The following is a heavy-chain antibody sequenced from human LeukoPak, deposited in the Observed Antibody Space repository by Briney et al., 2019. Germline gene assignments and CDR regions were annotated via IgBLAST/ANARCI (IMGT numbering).Heavy chain of an antibody. D-gene: IGHD3-22*01. J-gene: IGHJ4*02. CDR2: IWYDGSNK. Sequence: PGGSLRLSCAASGFTFSSYWMYWVRQAPGKGLEWVAVIWYDGSNKYYADSVKGRFTISRDNSKNTLYLQMNSLRAEDTAVYYCAKDIGMAAYYYDSSGPYDYWGQGTLVTVSS. CDR3: AKDIGMAAYYYDSSGPYDY. V-gene: IGHV3-33*06. CDR1: GFTFSSYW.